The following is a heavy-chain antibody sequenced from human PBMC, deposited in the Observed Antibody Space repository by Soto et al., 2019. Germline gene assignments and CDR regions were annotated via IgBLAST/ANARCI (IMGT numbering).Heavy chain of an antibody. Sequence: PGGSLRLSCAASGFFFNTYAVHWVRQAPGKGLEWVAVISNDETKKYFADSVKGRVSISRDSSKNTVYLQMDSLRAEDTAVYYCERSIAVAGLDYWGPGPLVTVSS. V-gene: IGHV3-30-3*01. CDR3: ERSIAVAGLDY. J-gene: IGHJ4*02. CDR1: GFFFNTYA. D-gene: IGHD6-19*01. CDR2: ISNDETKK.